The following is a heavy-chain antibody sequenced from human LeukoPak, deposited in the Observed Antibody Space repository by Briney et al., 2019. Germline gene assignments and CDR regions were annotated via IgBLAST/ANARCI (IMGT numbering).Heavy chain of an antibody. CDR1: GYTFTSYS. D-gene: IGHD6-19*01. CDR3: ARATGSGWYFDY. J-gene: IGHJ4*02. CDR2: ISAYNGDT. Sequence: ASVKVSCKASGYTFTSYSIKRVRQAPGQGLEWMGWISAYNGDTNYAQKLQGRVTMTTDTSTSTAYMELRSLRSDDTAVYYCARATGSGWYFDYWGQGTLVTVSS. V-gene: IGHV1-18*01.